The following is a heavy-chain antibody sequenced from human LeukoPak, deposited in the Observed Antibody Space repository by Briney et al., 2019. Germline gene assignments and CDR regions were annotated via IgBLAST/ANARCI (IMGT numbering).Heavy chain of an antibody. CDR3: ARVLAHLDI. CDR1: GGSITNNY. CDR2: IYHSGST. Sequence: SETLSLTCSVSGGSITNNYWTWVRQPPGKGLEWIGYIYHSGSTYYNPSLKSRVTISVVRSKNQFSLEVTSVTVADTAVYYCARVLAHLDIWGRGTMVTVSS. J-gene: IGHJ3*02. V-gene: IGHV4-59*12.